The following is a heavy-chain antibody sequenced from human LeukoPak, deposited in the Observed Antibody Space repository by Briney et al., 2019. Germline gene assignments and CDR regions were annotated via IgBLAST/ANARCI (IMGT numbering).Heavy chain of an antibody. CDR1: GFTFSSYG. J-gene: IGHJ5*02. D-gene: IGHD6-19*01. CDR3: AKDQVAVAGTSYFNWFDP. CDR2: IRYDGSNK. V-gene: IGHV3-30*02. Sequence: AGSLRLSCAASGFTFSSYGMHWVRQAPGKGLEWVAFIRYDGSNKYYADSVKGRFTISRDNSKNTLYLQMNSLRAEDTAVYYCAKDQVAVAGTSYFNWFDPWGQGTLVTVSS.